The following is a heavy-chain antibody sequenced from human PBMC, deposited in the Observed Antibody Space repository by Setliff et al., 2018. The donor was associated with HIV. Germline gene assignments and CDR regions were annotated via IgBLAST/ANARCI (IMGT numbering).Heavy chain of an antibody. V-gene: IGHV3-23*01. CDR1: GFSFRSYA. D-gene: IGHD4-4*01. J-gene: IGHJ4*02. CDR2: ISGSGDIT. CDR3: AKTQTVITVYGPFDS. Sequence: PGGSLRLSCAASGFSFRSYAVSWVRQAPGKGLEWVSVISGSGDITYYRESVKGRFTVSRDNSKNTVYLQMNSLRAEETAMYYCAKTQTVITVYGPFDSWGQGTPVTVSS.